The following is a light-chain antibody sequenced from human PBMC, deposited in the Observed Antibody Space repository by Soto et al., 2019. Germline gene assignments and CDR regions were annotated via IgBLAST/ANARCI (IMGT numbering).Light chain of an antibody. CDR1: QSVSSN. CDR3: QQYNNWPPLT. CDR2: GVS. V-gene: IGKV3-15*01. Sequence: MTQAPATISVYPVEIANLSGSSSQSVSSNLAWYQQKPGQAPRLLIYGVSTRATGIPARFSGSGSETKFTLTIRSLQSEDFAVYYCQQYNNWPPLTCGGGTKVDIK. J-gene: IGKJ4*01.